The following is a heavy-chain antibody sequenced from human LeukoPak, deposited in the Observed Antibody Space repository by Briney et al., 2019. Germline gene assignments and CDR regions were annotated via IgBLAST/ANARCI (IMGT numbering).Heavy chain of an antibody. CDR3: ARGGTPYSDFWGGQWVDY. J-gene: IGHJ4*02. D-gene: IGHD3-3*01. V-gene: IGHV3-48*01. CDR1: GFIFSDYT. CDR2: ITRSSTTI. Sequence: PGGSLRLSCATSGFIFSDYTMSWVRQAPGKGLEWLSYITRSSTTIYYADSVKGRFIISRDKAKNSLYLQMNSLRVEDTAEYYCARGGTPYSDFWGGQWVDYWGQGTLVTVSS.